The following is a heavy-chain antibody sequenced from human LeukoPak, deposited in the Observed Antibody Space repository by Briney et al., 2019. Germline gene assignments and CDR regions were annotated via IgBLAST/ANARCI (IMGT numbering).Heavy chain of an antibody. CDR2: IIPIFGTA. CDR3: ARMYSSSWYYYYYYMDV. J-gene: IGHJ6*03. V-gene: IGHV1-69*06. CDR1: GYTFTSYA. D-gene: IGHD6-13*01. Sequence: SVKVSCKASGYTFTSYAISWVRQAPGQGLEWMGGIIPIFGTANYAQKFQGRVTITADKSTSTAYMELSSLRSEDTAVYYCARMYSSSWYYYYYYMDVWGKGTTVTVSS.